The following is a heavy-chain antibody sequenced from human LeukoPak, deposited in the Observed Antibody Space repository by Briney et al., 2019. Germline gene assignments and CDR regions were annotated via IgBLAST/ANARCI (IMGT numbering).Heavy chain of an antibody. CDR2: IYYSEAT. CDR3: ARRRITIFGMDV. CDR1: GGSISGHY. D-gene: IGHD3-3*01. V-gene: IGHV4-59*11. Sequence: SGTLSLTCKVSGGSISGHYWTWIRQPPGKGVGFIGCIYYSEATKSNPHVKSRVTMSVDTSKNQLALKLSSVTAADTAVYYCARRRITIFGMDVWGQGTTVTISS. J-gene: IGHJ6*02.